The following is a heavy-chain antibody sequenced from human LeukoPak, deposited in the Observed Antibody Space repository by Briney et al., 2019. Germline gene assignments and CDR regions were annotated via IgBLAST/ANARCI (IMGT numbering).Heavy chain of an antibody. CDR2: IWYDGSRK. J-gene: IGHJ4*02. CDR3: ARDLGYSSSWIDY. D-gene: IGHD6-13*01. CDR1: GFTFSSSG. Sequence: GRSLRLSCAASGFTFSSSGMHWVRQAPGKGLEWVALIWYDGSRKYYADSVKGRFTISRDNSKNTLYLQMNSLRAEDTAVYYCARDLGYSSSWIDYWGQGTLVPVSS. V-gene: IGHV3-33*01.